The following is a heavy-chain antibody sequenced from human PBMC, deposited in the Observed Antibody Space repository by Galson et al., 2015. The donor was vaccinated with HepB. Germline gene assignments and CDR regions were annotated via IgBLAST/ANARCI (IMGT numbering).Heavy chain of an antibody. V-gene: IGHV3-33*01. J-gene: IGHJ1*01. Sequence: SLRLSCAASGFTFSSYGMHWVRQAPGKGLEWVAVIWYDGSNKYYADSVKGRFTISRDNSKNTLYLQMNSLRAEDTAVYYCARSSGGSGFSRVPHWGQGTLVTVSS. CDR3: ARSSGGSGFSRVPH. CDR1: GFTFSSYG. D-gene: IGHD3-22*01. CDR2: IWYDGSNK.